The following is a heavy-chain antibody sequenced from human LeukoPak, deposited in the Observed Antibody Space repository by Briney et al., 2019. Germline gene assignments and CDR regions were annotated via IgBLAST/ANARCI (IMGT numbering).Heavy chain of an antibody. CDR1: GYTFINYY. CDR3: ARAMNGPFIQTNYYMDV. CDR2: INPSGGST. D-gene: IGHD1-1*01. Sequence: GASVKVSCKASGYTFINYYMHWVRQAPGQGLEWMGIINPSGGSTSCGQKFQGRVTMTRDMSTSTFYVELSSLRFEDTAVYYCARAMNGPFIQTNYYMDVWGKGTAVTISS. J-gene: IGHJ6*03. V-gene: IGHV1-46*01.